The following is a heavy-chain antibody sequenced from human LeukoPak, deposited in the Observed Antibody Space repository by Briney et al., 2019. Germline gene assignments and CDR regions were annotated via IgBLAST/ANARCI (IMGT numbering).Heavy chain of an antibody. J-gene: IGHJ4*02. Sequence: PGGSLRLSCVASGFRFSSYSLSWVRQAPGKGLEWVSYISSSSGYIYYADSVQGRFTISRDNAKNSLYLQMDSLRAEDTAVYHCARDLGWYYFDYWGQGTLVTVSS. V-gene: IGHV3-21*01. CDR3: ARDLGWYYFDY. CDR2: ISSSSGYI. D-gene: IGHD1-26*01. CDR1: GFRFSSYS.